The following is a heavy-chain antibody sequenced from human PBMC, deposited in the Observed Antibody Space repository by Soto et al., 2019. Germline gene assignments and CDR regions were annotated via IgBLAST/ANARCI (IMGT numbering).Heavy chain of an antibody. CDR3: ARDVIVVVPAAMNTDYYGMDV. J-gene: IGHJ6*02. CDR2: IIPIFGTA. Sequence: SVKVYCKASGGTFSSYAISWVRQAPGQGLEWMGGIIPIFGTANYAQKIKGRVTITADESTSTAYMELSSLRSEDTAVYYCARDVIVVVPAAMNTDYYGMDVWGQGTTVTVSS. V-gene: IGHV1-69*13. D-gene: IGHD2-2*01. CDR1: GGTFSSYA.